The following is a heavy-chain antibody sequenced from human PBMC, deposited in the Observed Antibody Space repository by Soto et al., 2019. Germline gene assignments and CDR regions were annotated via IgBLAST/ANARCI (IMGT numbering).Heavy chain of an antibody. CDR2: IYPGDSET. CDR3: ARQDGGYYYDTSGYYSSMEV. Sequence: PGESLNISCKGSGCSFTNYWIGWVRQMPGKGLEWMGIIYPGDSETRYSPSFQGQVTISADKSISTAYLQWSSLKASGTAMYYCARQDGGYYYDTSGYYSSMEVWGQGTTVTVSS. CDR1: GCSFTNYW. J-gene: IGHJ6*02. V-gene: IGHV5-51*01. D-gene: IGHD3-22*01.